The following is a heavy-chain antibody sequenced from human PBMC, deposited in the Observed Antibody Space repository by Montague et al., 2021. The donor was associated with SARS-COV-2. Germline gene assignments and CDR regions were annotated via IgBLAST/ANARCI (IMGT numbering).Heavy chain of an antibody. Sequence: SETLPLTCAVYGGSFSGYYWSWIRQPPGKGLEWIGEINHSGSTNYNPSLKSRVTISVDTSKNQFSLKLSSVTAADTAVYYCARVRYYGLGTSLGMDVWGQGTTVTVSS. J-gene: IGHJ6*02. CDR2: INHSGST. V-gene: IGHV4-34*01. CDR3: ARVRYYGLGTSLGMDV. D-gene: IGHD3-10*01. CDR1: GGSFSGYY.